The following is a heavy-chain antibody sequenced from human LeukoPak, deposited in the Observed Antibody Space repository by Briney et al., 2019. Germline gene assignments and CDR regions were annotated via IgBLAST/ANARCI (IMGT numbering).Heavy chain of an antibody. CDR3: ARVHGYYFDY. Sequence: GRSLRLSCAASGFTFSSYGMHWVRQAPGKGLEWVALIWYDGSDKYYADSMKGRFTISRDNSKNMLYLQMNSLGAEDTAVYYCARVHGYYFDYWGQGTLVTVSS. CDR1: GFTFSSYG. CDR2: IWYDGSDK. V-gene: IGHV3-33*01. J-gene: IGHJ4*02.